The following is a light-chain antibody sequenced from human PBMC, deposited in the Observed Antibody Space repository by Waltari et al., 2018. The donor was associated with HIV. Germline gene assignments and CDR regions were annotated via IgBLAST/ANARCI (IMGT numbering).Light chain of an antibody. V-gene: IGLV2-23*02. Sequence: QSALTQPASVSGSPGQSITISCTGTSSDVGSYNLVSWYQQHPGKAPKLMIYEVTKRPSGVSNRFSGSKSGNTASLTISGLRAEDEGDYHCCSYAGTSILVFGGGTKLTVL. CDR1: SSDVGSYNL. CDR3: CSYAGTSILV. J-gene: IGLJ3*02. CDR2: EVT.